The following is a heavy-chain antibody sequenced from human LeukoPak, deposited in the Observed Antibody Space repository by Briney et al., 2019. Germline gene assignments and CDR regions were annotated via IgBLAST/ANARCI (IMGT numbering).Heavy chain of an antibody. J-gene: IGHJ4*02. D-gene: IGHD6-13*01. CDR1: GYTFASCD. CDR3: ARGHSQQLDGAYFDY. V-gene: IGHV1-69*13. CDR2: IIPIFGTA. Sequence: SVKVSCKASGYTFASCDINWVRQPPGQGLKWMGGIIPIFGTANYAQKFQGRVTITADESTSTAYMELSSLRSEDTAVYYCARGHSQQLDGAYFDYWGQGTLVTVSS.